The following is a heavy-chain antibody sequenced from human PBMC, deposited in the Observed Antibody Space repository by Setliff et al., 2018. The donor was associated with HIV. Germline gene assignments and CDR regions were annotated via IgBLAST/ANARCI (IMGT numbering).Heavy chain of an antibody. J-gene: IGHJ4*02. CDR3: ARDGVPYSSSWYVPDY. V-gene: IGHV3-7*01. D-gene: IGHD6-13*01. Sequence: GGSLRLSCAASGFTFSSYWMSWVRQAPGKGLEWVANIRQDGSEKYYVDSVKGRFTISRDNAKNSLYLQMNSLRAEDTAVYYCARDGVPYSSSWYVPDYWGQGTLVTVSS. CDR1: GFTFSSYW. CDR2: IRQDGSEK.